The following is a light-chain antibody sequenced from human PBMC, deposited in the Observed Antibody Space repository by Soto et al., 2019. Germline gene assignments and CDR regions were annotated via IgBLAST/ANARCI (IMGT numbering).Light chain of an antibody. V-gene: IGLV2-11*01. CDR1: SSDVGSYNY. CDR3: CSYSGSDPLL. Sequence: QSALTQPRSVSGSPGESVTISCSGTSSDVGSYNYVSWYQQYPGKAPKVMIYDVSERPSEVPVRFSGSKSGNTASLTISGLQAEDEAEYFCCSYSGSDPLLFGGGTKVTVL. J-gene: IGLJ2*01. CDR2: DVS.